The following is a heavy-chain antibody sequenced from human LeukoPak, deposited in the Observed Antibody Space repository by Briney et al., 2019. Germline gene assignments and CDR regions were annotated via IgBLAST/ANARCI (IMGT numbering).Heavy chain of an antibody. Sequence: GGSLRLSCAASAFTLSSYEMNWVRQAPGKGLEWVSYISSSGSTIYYADSVKGRFTISRDNAKNSLYLLMNSLRVEDTAVYYCARGVRGVMNYWGQGTLVTVSS. J-gene: IGHJ4*02. D-gene: IGHD3-10*02. CDR3: ARGVRGVMNY. CDR1: AFTLSSYE. V-gene: IGHV3-48*03. CDR2: ISSSGSTI.